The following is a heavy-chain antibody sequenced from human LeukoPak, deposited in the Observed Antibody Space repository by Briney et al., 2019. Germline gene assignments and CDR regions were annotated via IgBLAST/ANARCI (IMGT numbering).Heavy chain of an antibody. CDR2: INPNSGGT. V-gene: IGHV1-2*02. J-gene: IGHJ1*01. CDR3: ARGSYDSSDFEYFHH. CDR1: GYTFTNYY. Sequence: ASVKVSCKASGYTFTNYYMHWVRQAPGQGLEWMGWINPNSGGTNYAQKFQGRVTMTRDTSISTAYMELNRLRSDDTAVYYCARGSYDSSDFEYFHHWGQGTLVTVSS. D-gene: IGHD3-22*01.